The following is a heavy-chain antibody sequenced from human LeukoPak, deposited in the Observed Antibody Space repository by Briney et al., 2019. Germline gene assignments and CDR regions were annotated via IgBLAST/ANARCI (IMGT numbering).Heavy chain of an antibody. D-gene: IGHD1-26*01. Sequence: PGRTLRLSCAASGFTFSSYGMHWVRQAPGKGLEWVAVIWYDGSNKYYADSVKGRFTISRDNSKNTLYLQMNSLRAEDTAVYYCVMAGLGSGTYYYFDYWGQGTLVTVSS. CDR2: IWYDGSNK. CDR3: VMAGLGSGTYYYFDY. V-gene: IGHV3-33*01. J-gene: IGHJ4*02. CDR1: GFTFSSYG.